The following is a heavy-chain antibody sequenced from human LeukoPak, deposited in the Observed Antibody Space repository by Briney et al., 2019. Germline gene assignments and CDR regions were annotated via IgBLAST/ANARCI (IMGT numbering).Heavy chain of an antibody. CDR2: IYYSGST. J-gene: IGHJ4*02. Sequence: SETLSLTCAVSGGSISSGGYSWSWIRQPPGKGLEWIGYIYYSGSTYYNPSLKSRVTISVDTSKNQFSLKLSSVTAADTAVYYCARVRIYRGYYFDYWGQGTLVTVSS. CDR3: ARVRIYRGYYFDY. V-gene: IGHV4-31*11. CDR1: GGSISSGGYS. D-gene: IGHD1-14*01.